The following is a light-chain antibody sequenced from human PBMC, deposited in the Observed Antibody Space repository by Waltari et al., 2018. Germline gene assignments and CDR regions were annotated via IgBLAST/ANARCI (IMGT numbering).Light chain of an antibody. Sequence: DIQMTQSPSTLSASVGDTVTITCRASQSISSWLAWYQQKPGKAPNLLIYKAASLQNGLPSRFSGSGAETEFTLTISSLQPDDFANYYCQQFDTYPWTFGQGTKVEMK. J-gene: IGKJ1*01. CDR3: QQFDTYPWT. CDR2: KAA. CDR1: QSISSW. V-gene: IGKV1-5*03.